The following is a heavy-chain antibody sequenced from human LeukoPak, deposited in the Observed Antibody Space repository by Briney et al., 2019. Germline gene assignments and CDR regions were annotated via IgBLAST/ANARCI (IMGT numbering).Heavy chain of an antibody. J-gene: IGHJ3*01. CDR2: INPSGGSI. CDR1: GDTFSSYY. Sequence: ASVKVSCKASGDTFSSYYMHWVRQAPGQGLEWMGIINPSGGSITYAQMFQGRVTMTGDMSTSTVYMELSSLRSEDTSVYYCARGRHYYESSDYYYQGDAFDVWGQGTMVTVSS. CDR3: ARGRHYYESSDYYYQGDAFDV. V-gene: IGHV1-46*01. D-gene: IGHD3-22*01.